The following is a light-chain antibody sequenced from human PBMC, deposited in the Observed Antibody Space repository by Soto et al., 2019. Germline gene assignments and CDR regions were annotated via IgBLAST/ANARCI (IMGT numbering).Light chain of an antibody. Sequence: EVVMTQSPASLSASPGERVTLSCRASQNIRSSLAWYQQRPGQAPRLLIYDASTRATGIPPRFSGGGSGTEFTVTISSLQSEDFAVYYCQQYGSSPPWTFGQGTKVEIK. V-gene: IGKV3-15*01. CDR3: QQYGSSPPWT. J-gene: IGKJ1*01. CDR2: DAS. CDR1: QNIRSS.